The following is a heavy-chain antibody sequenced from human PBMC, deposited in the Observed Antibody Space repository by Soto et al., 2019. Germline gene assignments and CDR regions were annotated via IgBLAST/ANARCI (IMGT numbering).Heavy chain of an antibody. Sequence: EVQLLESGGGLVQPGGSLRLSCAASGFTFSSYAMRWVRQAPGKGLEWVSAISGSGGSTYYADSVKGRFTISRDNSKNTVYLQMNSLRGEDTAVYYCARRGSGSYYDYWGQGTQVTVSS. J-gene: IGHJ4*02. V-gene: IGHV3-23*01. D-gene: IGHD1-26*01. CDR1: GFTFSSYA. CDR3: ARRGSGSYYDY. CDR2: ISGSGGST.